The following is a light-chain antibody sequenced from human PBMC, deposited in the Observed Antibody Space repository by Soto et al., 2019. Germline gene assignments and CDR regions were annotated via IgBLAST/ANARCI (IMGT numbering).Light chain of an antibody. CDR2: WAS. Sequence: TVMTQSPDSLAVSLGERATMKCKSSESFVHSSNDKNYLAWYQQKPGQPPKLLIYWASTRESGVPDRFSGSGSGTDFTLTISSLQAEDVAVYYCQQYYSTPLTFGGGTKVDIK. J-gene: IGKJ4*01. CDR1: ESFVHSSNDKNY. CDR3: QQYYSTPLT. V-gene: IGKV4-1*01.